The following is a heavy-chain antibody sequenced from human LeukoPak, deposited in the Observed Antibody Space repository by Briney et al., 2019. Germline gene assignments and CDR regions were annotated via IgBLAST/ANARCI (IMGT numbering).Heavy chain of an antibody. CDR1: GFTFSTYA. CDR3: VRAYTTSGTYSDP. V-gene: IGHV3-23*01. J-gene: IGHJ5*02. CDR2: IGSNGVNT. D-gene: IGHD1-26*01. Sequence: PGGSLRLSWTASGFTFSTYAMGWTRQAPGKGLEWVSGIGSNGVNTYYADSAKGRFTISRDNSENTVYLQMNSLRAEDTALYYCVRAYTTSGTYSDPWGQGTLVTVSS.